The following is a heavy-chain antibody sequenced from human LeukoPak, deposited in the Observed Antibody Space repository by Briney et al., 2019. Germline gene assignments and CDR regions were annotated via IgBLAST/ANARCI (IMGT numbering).Heavy chain of an antibody. J-gene: IGHJ6*03. Sequence: ASVKVSCKASGYTFTSYGISWVRQDPGQGLEWMGIINPSGGSTSYAQKFQGRVTMTRDTSTSTVYMELSSLRSEDTAVYYCARDAGVAYYYYYMDVWGKGTTVTVSS. CDR1: GYTFTSYG. CDR2: INPSGGST. CDR3: ARDAGVAYYYYYMDV. D-gene: IGHD3-10*01. V-gene: IGHV1-46*01.